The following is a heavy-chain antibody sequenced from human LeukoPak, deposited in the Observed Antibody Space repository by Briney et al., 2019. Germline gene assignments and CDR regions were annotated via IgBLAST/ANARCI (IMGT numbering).Heavy chain of an antibody. CDR1: GVSISSGSYF. J-gene: IGHJ4*02. V-gene: IGHV4-61*10. D-gene: IGHD4-17*01. CDR2: IYHSGST. CDR3: ARDSYGGIDY. Sequence: PSETLSLTCNVSGVSISSGSYFWSWIRQPAGKGLEWIGYIYHSGSTNYNPSLKSRVTISVDTSKNQFSLKLSSVTAADTAVYYCARDSYGGIDYWGQGTLVTVSS.